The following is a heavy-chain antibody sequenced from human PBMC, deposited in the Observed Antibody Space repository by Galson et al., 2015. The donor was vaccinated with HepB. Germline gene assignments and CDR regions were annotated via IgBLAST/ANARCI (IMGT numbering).Heavy chain of an antibody. J-gene: IGHJ4*02. D-gene: IGHD2-15*01. Sequence: SVKVSCKASGYTFTGYYMHWVRQAPGKGLEWVGCIYPNSGSTNYAQKFQDRVTMTRDKSNSTAYLELSRLRSDDTAVYYCAKELGTMDYDGSCGYSQPPYWGQGTLVTVSS. V-gene: IGHV1-2*02. CDR3: AKELGTMDYDGSCGYSQPPY. CDR2: IYPNSGST. CDR1: GYTFTGYY.